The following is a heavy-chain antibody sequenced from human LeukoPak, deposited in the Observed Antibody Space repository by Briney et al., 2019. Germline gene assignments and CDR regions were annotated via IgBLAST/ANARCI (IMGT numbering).Heavy chain of an antibody. CDR3: ARDWSSVDY. V-gene: IGHV3-7*01. CDR1: GFTFSSYW. D-gene: IGHD2-2*01. CDR2: IKEDGSEK. J-gene: IGHJ4*02. Sequence: PGGSLRLSCAASGFTFSSYWMTWVRQAPGKGLERVANIKEDGSEKYYLDSVKGRFTISRDNTKNSLFLQMNSLRAEDTAVYYCARDWSSVDYWGQGTLVTVSS.